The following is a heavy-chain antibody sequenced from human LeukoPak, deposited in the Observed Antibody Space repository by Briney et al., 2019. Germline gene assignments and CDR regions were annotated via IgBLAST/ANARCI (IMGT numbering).Heavy chain of an antibody. V-gene: IGHV3-66*01. Sequence: GGSLTLSCAAFGFTVSSNYMSWVRQPPGKGLEWVAVLYRAGDTYYADSVKGRFTISRDDSKNTLYLQMNTARVEDTAVYYCARDAYDNTESARWFDPWGQGTLVTVSS. CDR3: ARDAYDNTESARWFDP. D-gene: IGHD3-9*01. CDR2: LYRAGDT. J-gene: IGHJ5*02. CDR1: GFTVSSNY.